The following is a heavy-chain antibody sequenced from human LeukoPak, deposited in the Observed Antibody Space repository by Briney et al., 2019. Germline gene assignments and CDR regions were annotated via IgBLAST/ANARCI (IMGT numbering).Heavy chain of an antibody. J-gene: IGHJ4*02. Sequence: AGGSLRLSCAASGFTFSSYEMNWVRQAPGKGLEWVSSISSSSSYIYYADSVKGRFTISRDNAKNSLYLQMNSLRAEDTAVYYCARGSYDYGDYLDYWGQGTLVTVSP. CDR2: ISSSSSYI. V-gene: IGHV3-21*01. D-gene: IGHD4-17*01. CDR3: ARGSYDYGDYLDY. CDR1: GFTFSSYE.